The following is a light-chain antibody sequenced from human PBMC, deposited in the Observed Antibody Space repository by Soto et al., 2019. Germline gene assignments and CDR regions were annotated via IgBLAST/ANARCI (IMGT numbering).Light chain of an antibody. Sequence: QSVLTQPPSASGTPGQTVIISCSGSSSNIGSNTVNWYQQLPGTAPKLLIFSNSQRPSGVPGRFSGSRSGTSASLPITGVQSEDEAHYYCAAWDDGLNALVFGGGTKLTVL. CDR1: SSNIGSNT. CDR2: SNS. J-gene: IGLJ2*01. V-gene: IGLV1-44*01. CDR3: AAWDDGLNALV.